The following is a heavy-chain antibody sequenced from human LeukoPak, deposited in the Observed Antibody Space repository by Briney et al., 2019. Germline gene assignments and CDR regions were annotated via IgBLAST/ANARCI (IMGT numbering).Heavy chain of an antibody. V-gene: IGHV4-59*01. D-gene: IGHD3-16*02. CDR1: GGSISTDY. Sequence: PSETLSLTCTVSGGSISTDYWSWIRQPPGKGLEWDGYSYYSGSPNYNPSLRSRVTLSVDPSQNQFSLKLSSVAAADTAVYFCARDVYDYVWGSYRYLAYWGQGALVTVSS. CDR3: ARDVYDYVWGSYRYLAY. CDR2: SYYSGSP. J-gene: IGHJ4*02.